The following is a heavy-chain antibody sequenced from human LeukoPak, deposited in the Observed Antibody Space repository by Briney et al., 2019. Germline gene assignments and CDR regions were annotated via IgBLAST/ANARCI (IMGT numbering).Heavy chain of an antibody. J-gene: IGHJ4*02. CDR1: GYSISSGYY. V-gene: IGHV4-38-2*02. Sequence: KASETLSLTCTVSGYSISSGYYWGWIRQPPGKGLEWIGSIYHSESSYNNPSLKSRVTISVDTSKNQVSLKLSSVTAADTAVYYCARVGTYNLGNFDLWGQGTLVTVSS. CDR2: IYHSESS. CDR3: ARVGTYNLGNFDL. D-gene: IGHD1-1*01.